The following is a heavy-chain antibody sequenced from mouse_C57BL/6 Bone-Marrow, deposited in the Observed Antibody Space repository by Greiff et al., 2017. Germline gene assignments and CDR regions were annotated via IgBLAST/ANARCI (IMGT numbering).Heavy chain of an antibody. CDR1: GFSLSTFGMG. V-gene: IGHV8-8*01. Sequence: QVTLKVCGPGILQPSQTLRLTCSFSGFSLSTFGMGVGWIRQPSGKGLEWLAHIWWDDDKYYNPALKSRLTISKDTSKNQVFLKIANVDTADTATYYCARIEANYYGSSYWYFDVWGTGTTVTVSS. CDR3: ARIEANYYGSSYWYFDV. CDR2: IWWDDDK. J-gene: IGHJ1*03. D-gene: IGHD1-1*01.